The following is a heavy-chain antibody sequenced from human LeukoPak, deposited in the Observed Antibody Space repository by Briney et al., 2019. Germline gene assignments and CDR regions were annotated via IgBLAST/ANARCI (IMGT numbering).Heavy chain of an antibody. CDR3: ARGYCSGDCFTLFDY. D-gene: IGHD2-21*02. CDR1: GYTFTGYY. V-gene: IGHV1-2*02. CDR2: INPNSGGT. J-gene: IGHJ4*02. Sequence: GASVKVSCKASGYTFTGYYMHWVRQAPGQGLEWMGWINPNSGGTNYAQKLQGRVTMTRDTSISTAYMELSSLRSDDTAVYYCARGYCSGDCFTLFDYWGQGTLVTVSS.